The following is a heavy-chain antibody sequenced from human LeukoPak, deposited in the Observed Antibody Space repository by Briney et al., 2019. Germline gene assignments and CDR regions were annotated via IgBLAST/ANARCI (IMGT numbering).Heavy chain of an antibody. CDR3: ARGPFTVTTLGYFDY. V-gene: IGHV1-69*01. J-gene: IGHJ4*02. Sequence: SVNVSCKASGGTFSSYAISWVRQAPGQGLEWMGGIIPIFGTANYAQKFQGRVTITADESTSTAYMELSSLRSEDTAVYYCARGPFTVTTLGYFDYWGQGTLVTVSS. D-gene: IGHD4-17*01. CDR1: GGTFSSYA. CDR2: IIPIFGTA.